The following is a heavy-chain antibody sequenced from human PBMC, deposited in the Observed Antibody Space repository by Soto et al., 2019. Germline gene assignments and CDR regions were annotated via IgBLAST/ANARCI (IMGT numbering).Heavy chain of an antibody. CDR1: GFSFSDFI. CDR3: AKSFMSYSFDF. V-gene: IGHV3-23*01. D-gene: IGHD2-21*01. Sequence: GGSLRLSCAASGFSFSDFIMRWVRQAPGKGLEWVASIAERGNSAAYADSVKGRFILTRDNSNNMLSLHMTSLRVEDTAIYYCAKSFMSYSFDFWGLGTLVTVSS. J-gene: IGHJ4*02. CDR2: IAERGNSA.